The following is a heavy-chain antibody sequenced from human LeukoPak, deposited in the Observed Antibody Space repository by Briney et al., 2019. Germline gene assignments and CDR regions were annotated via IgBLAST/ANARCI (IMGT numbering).Heavy chain of an antibody. J-gene: IGHJ6*02. CDR1: GYTFTSYG. CDR2: ISAYNGNT. Sequence: ASVKVSCKASGYTFTSYGISWVRQAPGQGLEWMGWISAYNGNTNYPQKLQGRVTMTTDTSTSTAYMELRSLRSDDTAVYYCASPYRVVPAAIQRDYYYYGMDVWGQGTTVTVSS. D-gene: IGHD2-2*01. V-gene: IGHV1-18*01. CDR3: ASPYRVVPAAIQRDYYYYGMDV.